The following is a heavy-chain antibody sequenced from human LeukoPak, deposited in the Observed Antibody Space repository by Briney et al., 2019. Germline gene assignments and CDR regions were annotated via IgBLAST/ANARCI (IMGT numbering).Heavy chain of an antibody. Sequence: GGSLRLSCAASGFTFSSYAMSWVRQAPGKGLEWVAVISYDGSNKYYADSVKGRFTISRDNSKNTLYLQMNSLRAEDTAVYYCAKDLYDSSGYWQYGMDVWGQGTTVTVSS. CDR1: GFTFSSYA. D-gene: IGHD3-22*01. V-gene: IGHV3-30*18. J-gene: IGHJ6*02. CDR2: ISYDGSNK. CDR3: AKDLYDSSGYWQYGMDV.